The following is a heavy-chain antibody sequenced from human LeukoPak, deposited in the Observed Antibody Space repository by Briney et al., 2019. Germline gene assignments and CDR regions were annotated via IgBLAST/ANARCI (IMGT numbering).Heavy chain of an antibody. CDR3: ARSYGSGSYPLASFDY. CDR1: GYTFTGYY. CDR2: INPNSGGT. V-gene: IGHV1-2*02. J-gene: IGHJ4*02. D-gene: IGHD3-10*01. Sequence: ASVKVSCKASGYTFTGYYMHWVRQAPGQGLEWMGWINPNSGGTNYAQKLQGRVTMTTDTSTSTAYMELRSLRSDDTAVYYCARSYGSGSYPLASFDYWGQGTLVTVSS.